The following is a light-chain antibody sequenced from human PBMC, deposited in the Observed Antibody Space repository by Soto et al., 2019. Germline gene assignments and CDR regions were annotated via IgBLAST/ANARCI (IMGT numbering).Light chain of an antibody. Sequence: DIQMTQSPSTLSASVGDRVTITRRASQSISYYLAWYQKKPGKAPKVLIWNASSLQRGVPSRFSGSGSGTEFTLTISSLQPDDFATYYCQQYNRFSTWTFGQGTKVEIK. CDR3: QQYNRFSTWT. CDR2: NAS. V-gene: IGKV1-5*01. CDR1: QSISYY. J-gene: IGKJ1*01.